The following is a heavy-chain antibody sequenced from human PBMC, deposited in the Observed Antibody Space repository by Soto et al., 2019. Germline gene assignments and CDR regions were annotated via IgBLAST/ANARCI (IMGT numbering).Heavy chain of an antibody. V-gene: IGHV3-53*04. D-gene: IGHD6-13*01. J-gene: IGHJ6*02. CDR2: IYSGGST. CDR3: ARGGGSSWEDYYYGMDV. Sequence: EVQLVESGGGLVQPGGSLRLSCAASGFTVSSNYMSWVRQAPGKGLEWVSVIYSGGSTYYADSVKGRFTISRHNSKNTLYLQMNSLRAEDTAVYYCARGGGSSWEDYYYGMDVWGQGTTVTVSS. CDR1: GFTVSSNY.